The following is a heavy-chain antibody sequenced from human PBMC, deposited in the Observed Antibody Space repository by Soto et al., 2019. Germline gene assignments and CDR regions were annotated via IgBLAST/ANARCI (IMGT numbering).Heavy chain of an antibody. CDR3: ASDGTPVTSFGVVIDVWYYYYGMGV. CDR1: GYTFSNFG. J-gene: IGHJ6*02. Sequence: ASVKVSCKTSGYTFSNFGNSGVRQAPGQGLEWMGWISAYNGSTNYAQKLQGRVTMTTDTATSTAYMELRSLRSDDTAVYYCASDGTPVTSFGVVIDVWYYYYGMGVWGQGTTVTVSS. D-gene: IGHD3-3*01. CDR2: ISAYNGST. V-gene: IGHV1-18*01.